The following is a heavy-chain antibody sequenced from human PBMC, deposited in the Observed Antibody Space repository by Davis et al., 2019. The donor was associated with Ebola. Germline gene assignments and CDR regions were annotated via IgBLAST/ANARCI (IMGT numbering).Heavy chain of an antibody. D-gene: IGHD3-16*01. Sequence: GESLKISCAASGFTFSSYAMSWVRQAPGKGLEWVGFIRSKAYGGTTEYAASVKGRFTISRDDSKTSLYLQMNSLKTEDTAVYYCARVTLTFYYDCWGQGTLVTVSS. CDR2: IRSKAYGGTT. V-gene: IGHV3-49*04. CDR1: GFTFSSYA. CDR3: ARVTLTFYYDC. J-gene: IGHJ4*02.